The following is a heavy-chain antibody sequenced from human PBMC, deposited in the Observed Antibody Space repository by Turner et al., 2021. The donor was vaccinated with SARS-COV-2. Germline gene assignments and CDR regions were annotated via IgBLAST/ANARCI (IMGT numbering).Heavy chain of an antibody. CDR3: ARINSGGFDY. V-gene: IGHV1-69*04. J-gene: IGHJ4*02. Sequence: QVQLVQSGAEVKKPGSSVKVSCKASGGTFSSYPITWVRQAPGQGLEWMGRIIPILGIANYAQKFQVRVTITADKSTSTAYMELSSLRSEDTAVYYCARINSGGFDYWGRGTLVTVSS. D-gene: IGHD3-10*01. CDR1: GGTFSSYP. CDR2: IIPILGIA.